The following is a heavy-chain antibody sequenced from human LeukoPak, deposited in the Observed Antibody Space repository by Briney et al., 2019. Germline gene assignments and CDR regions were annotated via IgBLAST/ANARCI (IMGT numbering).Heavy chain of an antibody. CDR2: IYYNGDT. Sequence: ASETLSLTCSVSGGSITGYSWSWIRQTPGKGLEWIGYIYYNGDTHYNPSLNSRLSMSVDTPNKQFSLNLRSVTAADTAVYYCVRGPYGSSISNWFDPWGQGLLVTVSS. J-gene: IGHJ5*02. D-gene: IGHD3-10*01. CDR1: GGSITGYS. V-gene: IGHV4-59*01. CDR3: VRGPYGSSISNWFDP.